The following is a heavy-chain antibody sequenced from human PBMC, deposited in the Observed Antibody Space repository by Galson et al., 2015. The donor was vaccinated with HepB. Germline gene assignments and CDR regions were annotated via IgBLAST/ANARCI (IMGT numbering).Heavy chain of an antibody. Sequence: SLRLSCAASGFTFSSYSMNWVRQAPGKGLEWVSVIYSGGSTYYTDSVKGRFTISRDNSKNTLYLQMNSLRPEDTAVYYCARGGPYYYGSGSYYSLDYWGQGTLVTVSS. CDR2: IYSGGST. CDR3: ARGGPYYYGSGSYYSLDY. V-gene: IGHV3-66*02. J-gene: IGHJ4*02. D-gene: IGHD3-10*01. CDR1: GFTFSSYS.